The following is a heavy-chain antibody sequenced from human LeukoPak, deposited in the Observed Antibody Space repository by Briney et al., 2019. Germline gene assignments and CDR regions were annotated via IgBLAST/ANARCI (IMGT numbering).Heavy chain of an antibody. CDR2: IYYSGST. J-gene: IGHJ4*02. CDR3: ARASEWELPLDY. CDR1: GGSISSSSYY. D-gene: IGHD1-26*01. V-gene: IGHV4-39*07. Sequence: PSETLSLTCTVSGGSISSSSYYWGWIRQPPGKGLEWIGSIYYSGSTNYNPSLKSRVTISVDTSKNQSSLKLSSVTAADTAVYYCARASEWELPLDYWGQGTLVTVSS.